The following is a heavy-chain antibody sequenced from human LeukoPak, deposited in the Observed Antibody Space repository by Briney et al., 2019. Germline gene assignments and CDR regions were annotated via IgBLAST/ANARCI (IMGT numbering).Heavy chain of an antibody. CDR2: IYTSGST. CDR1: GVSISSYY. Sequence: SETLSLTCTVSGVSISSYYRSWIRQPAGKGLEWIGRIYTSGSTNYNPSLKSRVTMSVDTSKNQFSLKLSSVTAADTAVYYCARDPLIAAAGSYYFDYWGQGTLVTVSS. CDR3: ARDPLIAAAGSYYFDY. D-gene: IGHD6-13*01. V-gene: IGHV4-4*07. J-gene: IGHJ4*02.